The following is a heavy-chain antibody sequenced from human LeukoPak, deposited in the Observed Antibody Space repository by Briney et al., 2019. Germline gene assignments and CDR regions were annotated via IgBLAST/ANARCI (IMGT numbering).Heavy chain of an antibody. CDR2: IRYDGSNK. Sequence: PGGSLRLSCAASGFTFSSYWMSWVRQAPGKGLEWVAFIRYDGSNKYYADSVKGRFTISRDNSKNTLYLQMNSLRAEDTAVYYCAKGYGEATIFGVVINTPGFDDAFDIWGQGTMVTVSS. CDR3: AKGYGEATIFGVVINTPGFDDAFDI. D-gene: IGHD3-3*01. CDR1: GFTFSSYW. V-gene: IGHV3-30*02. J-gene: IGHJ3*02.